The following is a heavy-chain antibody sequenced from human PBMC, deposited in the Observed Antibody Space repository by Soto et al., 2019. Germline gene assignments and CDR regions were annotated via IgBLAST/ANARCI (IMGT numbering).Heavy chain of an antibody. CDR2: ISYDRSNK. V-gene: IGHV3-30-3*01. J-gene: IGHJ4*02. CDR1: GFTFSSYA. Sequence: QVQLVESGGGVVQPGRSLRLSCAASGFTFSSYAMHWVRQAPAKGLEWVAVISYDRSNKYYADSVKGRFTISRDNSKNTLYLQMNSLRAEDTAVYYCAIVVVVAALDYWGQGTLVTVSS. CDR3: AIVVVVAALDY. D-gene: IGHD2-15*01.